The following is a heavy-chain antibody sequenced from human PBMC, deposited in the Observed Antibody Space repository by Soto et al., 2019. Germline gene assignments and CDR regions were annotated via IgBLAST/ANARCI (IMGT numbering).Heavy chain of an antibody. CDR3: ARAWGEAFDY. CDR1: GGSISSYY. J-gene: IGHJ4*02. D-gene: IGHD3-16*01. CDR2: IYYSGST. Sequence: SETLSVTCTVSGGSISSYYWSWIRQPPGKGLEWIGYIYYSGSTYYNPSLKSRVTISVDTSKNQFSLKLSSVTAADTAVYYCARAWGEAFDYWGQGTLVTVSS. V-gene: IGHV4-59*01.